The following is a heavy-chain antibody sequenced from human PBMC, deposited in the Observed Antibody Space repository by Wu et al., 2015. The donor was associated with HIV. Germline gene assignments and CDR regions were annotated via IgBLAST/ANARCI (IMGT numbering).Heavy chain of an antibody. CDR2: IIPMFSTT. V-gene: IGHV1-69*13. Sequence: QVQLVQSGAEVKKPGSSVKVSCKASGGTFSSYAINWVRQAPGQGLEWMGTIIPMFSTTHYAQKFQGRITITADESTSTAYMELSSLRSEDTAVYYCARGLVVRGLNPGQDAFDVWGQGDNGHRLF. D-gene: IGHD3-10*02. J-gene: IGHJ3*01. CDR1: GGTFSSYA. CDR3: ARGLVVRGLNPGQDAFDV.